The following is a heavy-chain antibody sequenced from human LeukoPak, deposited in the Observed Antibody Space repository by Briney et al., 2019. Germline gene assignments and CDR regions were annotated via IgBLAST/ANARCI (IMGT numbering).Heavy chain of an antibody. J-gene: IGHJ6*03. CDR1: GYTLSEIS. V-gene: IGHV1-24*01. Sequence: ASVKVSCKVSGYTLSEISMHWVRQAPGKGLEWMGGFDPEDGETIYAQKFQGRVTITEDTSTDTAYMELSSLRSEDTAVYYCAANTAMVHPNYYYYYMDVWGKGTTVTISS. CDR3: AANTAMVHPNYYYYYMDV. D-gene: IGHD5-18*01. CDR2: FDPEDGET.